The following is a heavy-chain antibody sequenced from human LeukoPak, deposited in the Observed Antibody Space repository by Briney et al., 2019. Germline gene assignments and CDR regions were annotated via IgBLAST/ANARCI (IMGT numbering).Heavy chain of an antibody. J-gene: IGHJ3*02. Sequence: PGGSLRLSCAASGFPFSSYGIHWVRQAPGKGLEWVAVITYDGSNKYFADSVKGRFTISRDNSKNTLSLQMNSLRAEDTAVYYCAKRATDDALDIWGRGTMATVSS. D-gene: IGHD5-12*01. CDR1: GFPFSSYG. CDR3: AKRATDDALDI. CDR2: ITYDGSNK. V-gene: IGHV3-30*18.